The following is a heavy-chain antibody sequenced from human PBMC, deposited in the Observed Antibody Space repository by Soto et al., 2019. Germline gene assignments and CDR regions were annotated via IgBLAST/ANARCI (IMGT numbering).Heavy chain of an antibody. CDR3: ARAHIAIFGVVIIKDYGLDV. CDR1: GGSITSGDDY. J-gene: IGHJ6*02. Sequence: QVQLQESGPGLVKPSQTLSLTCTVSGGSITSGDDYWSWIRQPPVKGLEWIGYIYFSGSTYYNPSVTSRVTISVYTSNNQFSLKLNSVTAADTAVYYCARAHIAIFGVVIIKDYGLDVWGQGTTVTVSS. D-gene: IGHD3-3*01. CDR2: IYFSGST. V-gene: IGHV4-30-4*01.